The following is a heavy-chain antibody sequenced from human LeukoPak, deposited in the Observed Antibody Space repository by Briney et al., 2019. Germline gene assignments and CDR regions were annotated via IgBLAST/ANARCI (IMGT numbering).Heavy chain of an antibody. V-gene: IGHV1-24*01. CDR2: FDPEDGET. CDR3: ATASRHYFDY. CDR1: GYTLTESS. Sequence: ASVKVSCKVSGYTLTESSMDWVRQAPGKGLEWMGGFDPEDGETIYAQKFQGRVTMTEDTSTDTAYMELSSLRSEDTAVYYCATASRHYFDYWGQGTLVTVSS. J-gene: IGHJ4*02.